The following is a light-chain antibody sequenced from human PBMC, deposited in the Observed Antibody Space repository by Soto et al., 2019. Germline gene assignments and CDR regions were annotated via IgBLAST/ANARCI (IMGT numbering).Light chain of an antibody. J-gene: IGLJ2*01. Sequence: QSALTQRASVSGSPGQSIAISCTGTSSDVGGYNYVSWYQQHSGKAPKLMIYEVSNRPSGISNRFSGAKSGNTGSLTISGRQAENEAGYYCSAYTRNSTLVFGGKTTLTVL. CDR2: EVS. CDR3: SAYTRNSTLV. CDR1: SSDVGGYNY. V-gene: IGLV2-14*01.